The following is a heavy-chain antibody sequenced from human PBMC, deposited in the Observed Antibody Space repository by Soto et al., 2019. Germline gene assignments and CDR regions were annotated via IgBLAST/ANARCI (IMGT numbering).Heavy chain of an antibody. CDR3: TTGIISYGSAYFDY. Sequence: GGSLRLSCAASGFTFSNAWMSWVRQAPGKGLEWVGRIKSKTDGGTTDYAAPVKGRFTISRDDSKNTLYLQMNSLKTEDTAVYYCTTGIISYGSAYFDYWGQGTQVTVSS. CDR1: GFTFSNAW. D-gene: IGHD5-18*01. J-gene: IGHJ4*02. CDR2: IKSKTDGGTT. V-gene: IGHV3-15*01.